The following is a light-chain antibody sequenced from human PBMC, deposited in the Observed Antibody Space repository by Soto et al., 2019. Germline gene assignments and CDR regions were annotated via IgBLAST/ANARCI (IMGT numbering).Light chain of an antibody. CDR2: AAS. CDR3: QQTYSIPWT. CDR1: QNIATY. Sequence: DFRMTQSPSSLSASVGDRVTIICRASQNIATYLNWYEQKIGKAPKLLIYAASILQSGVPTRFSGSGSVTDFTLTIRSLQPEDFATYYCQQTYSIPWTFGQGTEVEIK. J-gene: IGKJ1*01. V-gene: IGKV1-39*01.